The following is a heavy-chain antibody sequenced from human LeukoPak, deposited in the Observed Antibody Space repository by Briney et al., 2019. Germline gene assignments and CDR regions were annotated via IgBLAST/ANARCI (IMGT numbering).Heavy chain of an antibody. Sequence: GASVKVSCKASGYAFTSYYMHWVRQAPGQGLEWMGIINPSGGSTSYAQKFQGRVTMTRDMSTSTVYMELSSLRSEDTAVYYCARGDTIFGVVYYYYMDVWGKGTTATVSS. CDR2: INPSGGST. J-gene: IGHJ6*03. D-gene: IGHD3-3*01. CDR1: GYAFTSYY. V-gene: IGHV1-46*01. CDR3: ARGDTIFGVVYYYYMDV.